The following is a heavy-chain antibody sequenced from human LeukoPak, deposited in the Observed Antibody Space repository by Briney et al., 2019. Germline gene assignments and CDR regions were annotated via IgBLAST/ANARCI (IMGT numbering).Heavy chain of an antibody. CDR2: IYSGGNT. V-gene: IGHV3-53*01. Sequence: GGSLRLSCAASGFTVSTNYMTWVRQAPGKGLEWVSVIYSGGNTYYADSVKGRFTISRDNAKNSLYLQMNSLRAEDTAVYYCARDYGKDDYGEDYFDYWGQGTLVTVSS. CDR3: ARDYGKDDYGEDYFDY. J-gene: IGHJ4*02. D-gene: IGHD4-17*01. CDR1: GFTVSTNY.